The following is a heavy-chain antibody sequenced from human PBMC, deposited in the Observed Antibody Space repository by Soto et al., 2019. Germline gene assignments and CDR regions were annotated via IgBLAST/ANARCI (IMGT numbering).Heavy chain of an antibody. D-gene: IGHD2-15*01. CDR1: GGSFSTDY. CDR3: ARVLAARASRDFDH. V-gene: IGHV4-34*01. CDR2: INPSGGT. Sequence: QVQLQQWGAGLLKPSETLSLTCAVYGGSFSTDYWGWIRQPPGKGLEWIGEINPSGGTNYNPSLKSRVTISVAPSKNQVSQNLVSVTAPATAVYYCARVLAARASRDFDHWGHGTLVTVSS. J-gene: IGHJ4*01.